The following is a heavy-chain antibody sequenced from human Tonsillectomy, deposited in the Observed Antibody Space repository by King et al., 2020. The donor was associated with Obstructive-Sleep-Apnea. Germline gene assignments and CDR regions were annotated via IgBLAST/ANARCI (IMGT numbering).Heavy chain of an antibody. D-gene: IGHD2-2*01. V-gene: IGHV3-23*04. J-gene: IGHJ6*02. CDR3: AKVSRDEDIVEVPAGKEYYYNYYAMDV. CDR2: LTFSGGR. Sequence: VQLVESGGGLVQPGGSLRLSCAASGFTFTSFGMHWVRQAPGKGLEWVSGLTFSGGRYYSDSGKGRFTISRDNSKNTLFCQMNTLRVEDTAKYYCAKVSRDEDIVEVPAGKEYYYNYYAMDVWGQGTTVTVSS. CDR1: GFTFTSFG.